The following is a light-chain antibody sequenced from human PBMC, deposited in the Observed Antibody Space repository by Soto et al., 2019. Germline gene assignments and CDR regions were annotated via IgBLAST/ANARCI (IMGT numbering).Light chain of an antibody. J-gene: IGLJ2*01. Sequence: QSALTQPRSVSGSPGQSVTISCTGTSSDVGGYNYVSWYQQHPGKAPKLLIYDVSGRPSGVPDRFSGSKSGNTASLTISGLQTEDEADYHCCSYAGSYTLVFGGGTKVTVL. CDR1: SSDVGGYNY. CDR3: CSYAGSYTLV. V-gene: IGLV2-11*01. CDR2: DVS.